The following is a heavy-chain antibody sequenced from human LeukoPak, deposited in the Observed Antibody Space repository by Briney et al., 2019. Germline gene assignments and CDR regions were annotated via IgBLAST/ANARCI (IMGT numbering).Heavy chain of an antibody. V-gene: IGHV1-69*13. J-gene: IGHJ6*04. CDR1: GGTFSSYA. CDR3: ASYYGSGRGSYYYGMDV. D-gene: IGHD3-10*01. Sequence: ASVKVSCKASGGTFSSYAISWVRQAPGQGLEWMGGIIPIFGTANYAQKFQGRVTITADESTSTAYMELSSLRSEDTAVHYCASYYGSGRGSYYYGMDVWGKGTTVTVSS. CDR2: IIPIFGTA.